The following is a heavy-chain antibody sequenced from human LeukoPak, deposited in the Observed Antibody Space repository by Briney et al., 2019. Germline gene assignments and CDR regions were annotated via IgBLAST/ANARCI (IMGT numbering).Heavy chain of an antibody. CDR2: ISYDGSKK. V-gene: IGHV3-30-3*01. Sequence: GSLRLSCAASGFSLSGYGMHWVHQAPGKGLEWVAVISYDGSKKYYADSVKGRFTISRDNSKNTQYLEMNSLKAEDTAVYYCARVRAPHYYDYWGQGTLVTVSS. CDR3: ARVRAPHYYDY. CDR1: GFSLSGYG. J-gene: IGHJ4*02.